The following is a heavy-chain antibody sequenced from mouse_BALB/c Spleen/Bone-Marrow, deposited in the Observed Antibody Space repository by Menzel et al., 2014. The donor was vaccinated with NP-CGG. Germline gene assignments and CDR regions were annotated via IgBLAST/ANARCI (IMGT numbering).Heavy chain of an antibody. J-gene: IGHJ2*01. CDR1: GYTFTDYA. D-gene: IGHD3-1*01. CDR3: ARLTQGFYYFDY. Sequence: QVQLKESGAEVVRPGVSVKISCKGSGYTFTDYAMHWVKQSHAESLEWIGVISTYYGDVNYSQKFKGKAAMTVDKSSSTAYMELARLTSEDSAIYYCARLTQGFYYFDYWGQGTTLTVSS. V-gene: IGHV1S137*01. CDR2: ISTYYGDV.